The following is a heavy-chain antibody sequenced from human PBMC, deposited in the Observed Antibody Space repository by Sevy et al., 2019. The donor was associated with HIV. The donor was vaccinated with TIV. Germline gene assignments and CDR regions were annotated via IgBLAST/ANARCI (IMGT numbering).Heavy chain of an antibody. Sequence: SETLSLTCSVSGDSINNYYWSWIRQPPGKGLEWIGYTSYSGTTNYSPSPKSRVDISVDTSMHHFSLKINSVTAAETAVYYCARLRWDVVDAPGATPGCYFDSWGQGILVTVSS. J-gene: IGHJ4*02. D-gene: IGHD2-2*02. CDR3: ARLRWDVVDAPGATPGCYFDS. CDR1: GDSINNYY. CDR2: TSYSGTT. V-gene: IGHV4-59*12.